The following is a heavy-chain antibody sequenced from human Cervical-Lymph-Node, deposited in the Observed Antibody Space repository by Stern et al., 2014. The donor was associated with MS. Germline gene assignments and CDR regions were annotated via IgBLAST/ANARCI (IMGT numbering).Heavy chain of an antibody. Sequence: EVPLVESGGGLVKPGGSLRLSCAGSEFPISDSVMNWVRQAPGKGLEWASSISKHSYYIYYADSVEGRFTISRDNANNSLYLQMSSLRPEDTAIYYCARVPITMVRGIIRESAFDMWGQGTMVTVSS. V-gene: IGHV3-21*06. CDR3: ARVPITMVRGIIRESAFDM. J-gene: IGHJ3*02. D-gene: IGHD3-10*01. CDR1: EFPISDSV. CDR2: ISKHSYYI.